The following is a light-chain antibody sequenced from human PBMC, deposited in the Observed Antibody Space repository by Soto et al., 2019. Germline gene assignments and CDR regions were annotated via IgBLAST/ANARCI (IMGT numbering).Light chain of an antibody. J-gene: IGKJ1*01. V-gene: IGKV3-20*01. CDR2: GAS. CDR3: QHYGSSPT. CDR1: PSVSSNY. Sequence: EIVLTQSPGTLSLYPGERATLSCRASPSVSSNYLDWYQQKPGQAPRLLIYGASSRTPGIPDRFSGSGSGTNSTLTISRLEPEDFAVYYCQHYGSSPTFGQGPKVEIK.